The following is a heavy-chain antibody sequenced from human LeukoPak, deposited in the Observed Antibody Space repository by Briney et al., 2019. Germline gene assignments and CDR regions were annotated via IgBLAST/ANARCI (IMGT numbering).Heavy chain of an antibody. CDR2: ISGSGGST. CDR1: GFTFSSYA. CDR3: AKGSLGCCSGGSCYYFDY. J-gene: IGHJ4*02. D-gene: IGHD2-15*01. Sequence: PGGSLRLSCAASGFTFSSYAMSWVRQAPGKGLEWVSAISGSGGSTYYADSVKGRFTISRDNSKNTLYLQMNSLRAEDTAVYYCAKGSLGCCSGGSCYYFDYWGQGTLVTVSS. V-gene: IGHV3-23*01.